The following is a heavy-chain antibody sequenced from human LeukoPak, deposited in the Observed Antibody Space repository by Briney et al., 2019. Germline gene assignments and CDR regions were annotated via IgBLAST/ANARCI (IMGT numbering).Heavy chain of an antibody. D-gene: IGHD3-3*01. J-gene: IGHJ4*02. CDR3: ARQGKSYYDFWSASNTRGPYDY. Sequence: GASVKVSCKASGYTFTSYGISWVRQAPGQGLEWMGWISAYNGNTNYAQKLQGRVTMTTDTSTSTAYMELRSLRSEDTAVYYCARQGKSYYDFWSASNTRGPYDYWGQGTLITVSS. CDR1: GYTFTSYG. CDR2: ISAYNGNT. V-gene: IGHV1-18*01.